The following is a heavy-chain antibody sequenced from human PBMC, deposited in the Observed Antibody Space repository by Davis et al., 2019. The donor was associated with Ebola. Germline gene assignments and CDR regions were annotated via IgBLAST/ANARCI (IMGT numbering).Heavy chain of an antibody. CDR1: GGTFSSYA. V-gene: IGHV1-69*04. D-gene: IGHD3-22*01. CDR3: ARGRYYYDSSGYWTY. Sequence: SVKVSCKASGGTFSSYAINWVRQAPGQGLEWMGRIIPILGIANYAQKFQGRVTITADKSTSTAYMELSSLRSEDTAVYYCARGRYYYDSSGYWTYWGQGTLVTVSS. CDR2: IIPILGIA. J-gene: IGHJ4*02.